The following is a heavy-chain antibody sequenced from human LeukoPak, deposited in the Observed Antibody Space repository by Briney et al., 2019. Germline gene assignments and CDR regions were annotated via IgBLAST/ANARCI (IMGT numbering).Heavy chain of an antibody. Sequence: ASVKASCKASGYTFTGYYMHWVRQAPGQGLEWMGWINPNSGGTNYAQKFQGRVTMTRDTSISTAYMELSRLRSDDTAVYYCARSQHLNYYYDSSGYSSLDYWGQGTLVTVSS. CDR2: INPNSGGT. D-gene: IGHD3-22*01. CDR3: ARSQHLNYYYDSSGYSSLDY. CDR1: GYTFTGYY. V-gene: IGHV1-2*02. J-gene: IGHJ4*02.